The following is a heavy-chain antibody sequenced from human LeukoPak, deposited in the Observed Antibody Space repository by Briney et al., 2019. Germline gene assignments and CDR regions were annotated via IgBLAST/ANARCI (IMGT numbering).Heavy chain of an antibody. V-gene: IGHV3-30*18. J-gene: IGHJ2*01. D-gene: IGHD3-3*01. Sequence: PGRSLRLSCVASGFRFSYYGMHWVRQAPGKGLEWVATISYEGSNKYFADSVKGRFTVSRDNSKNTVYLQMNSLRPEDTALYYCAKDRDFDFWSGPSYFDLWGRGTLVTVSP. CDR1: GFRFSYYG. CDR3: AKDRDFDFWSGPSYFDL. CDR2: ISYEGSNK.